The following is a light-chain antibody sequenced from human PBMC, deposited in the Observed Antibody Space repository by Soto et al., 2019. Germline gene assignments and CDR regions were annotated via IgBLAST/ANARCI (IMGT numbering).Light chain of an antibody. Sequence: SALTLPGSLAVSPGNANTISCNETNTYVGGYNYVSWYQQDPGRAHKLMIYDVSNRPSGVSNRFSGSKSGNTASLTISGIQSEDEDDYYCSSYTSASLYVFGTGTKVNV. CDR1: NTYVGGYNY. CDR3: SSYTSASLYV. CDR2: DVS. J-gene: IGLJ1*01. V-gene: IGLV2-14*01.